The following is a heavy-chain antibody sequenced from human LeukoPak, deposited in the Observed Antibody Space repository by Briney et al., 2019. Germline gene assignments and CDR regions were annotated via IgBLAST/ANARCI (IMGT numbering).Heavy chain of an antibody. Sequence: PSETLSLTCTVSGGSISSDSYYWTWIRQPAGKGLEWIGLIYTFGNTNYNPSLKSRVTISVDTSKNQFSLKLSSVTAADTAVYYCARANYPYCSSTSCYLDIWGQGTMVTVSS. J-gene: IGHJ3*02. D-gene: IGHD2-2*01. CDR3: ARANYPYCSSTSCYLDI. CDR2: IYTFGNT. CDR1: GGSISSDSYY. V-gene: IGHV4-61*02.